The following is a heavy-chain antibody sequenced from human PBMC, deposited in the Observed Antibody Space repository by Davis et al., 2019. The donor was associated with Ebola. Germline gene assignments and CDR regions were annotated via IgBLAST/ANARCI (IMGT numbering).Heavy chain of an antibody. CDR2: IYSGGST. CDR3: AKDLSSGWFKGSFDY. V-gene: IGHV3-53*01. Sequence: GESLKISCAASGFTFSSYSMNWVRQAPGKGLEWVSVIYSGGSTYYADSVKGRFTISRDNSKNTLYLQMNSLRGEDTAVYYCAKDLSSGWFKGSFDYWGQGTLVTVSS. CDR1: GFTFSSYS. D-gene: IGHD6-19*01. J-gene: IGHJ4*02.